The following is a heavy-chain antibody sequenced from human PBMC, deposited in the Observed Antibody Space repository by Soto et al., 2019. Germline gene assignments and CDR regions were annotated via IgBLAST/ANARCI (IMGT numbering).Heavy chain of an antibody. CDR2: IYYSGST. J-gene: IGHJ5*02. V-gene: IGHV4-31*02. Sequence: SETLSLTCTVSGGSISSGGYYWSWIRQHPGKGLEWIGYIYYSGSTYYNPSLKSRVTISVDTSKNQFSLELSSVTAADTAVYYCARANYCSSTSCYSDLDGLAVVRPYNWFDPWGQGTLVTVSS. CDR1: GGSISSGGYY. CDR3: ARANYCSSTSCYSDLDGLAVVRPYNWFDP. D-gene: IGHD2-2*01.